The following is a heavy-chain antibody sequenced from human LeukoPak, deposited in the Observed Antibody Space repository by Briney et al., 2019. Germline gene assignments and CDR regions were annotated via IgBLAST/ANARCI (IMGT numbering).Heavy chain of an antibody. D-gene: IGHD3-3*01. CDR2: INSDGSST. V-gene: IGHV3-74*01. CDR1: GFTFSSYW. CDR3: ARPNYDFWSGYNYYLDY. Sequence: GGSLRLSCAASGFTFSSYWMHWVRQAPGKGLVWVSRINSDGSSTSYADSVKGRFTISRDNAKNTLYLQMNSLRAEDTAVYYCARPNYDFWSGYNYYLDYWGQGTLVTLSS. J-gene: IGHJ4*02.